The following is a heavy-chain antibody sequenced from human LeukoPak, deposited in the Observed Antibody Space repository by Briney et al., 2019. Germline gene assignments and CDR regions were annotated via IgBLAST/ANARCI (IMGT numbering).Heavy chain of an antibody. V-gene: IGHV4-30-4*08. D-gene: IGHD3-22*01. CDR2: IYYSGRT. J-gene: IGHJ3*02. CDR3: AREGPYDSSDYLRAFDI. Sequence: TFDDYGMSWIRQPPGKGLEWIGYIYYSGRTYYNPSLKSRFTISVDTSKNQFSLKLSSVNAADTAVYYCAREGPYDSSDYLRAFDIWGQGTMVTVSS. CDR1: TFDDYG.